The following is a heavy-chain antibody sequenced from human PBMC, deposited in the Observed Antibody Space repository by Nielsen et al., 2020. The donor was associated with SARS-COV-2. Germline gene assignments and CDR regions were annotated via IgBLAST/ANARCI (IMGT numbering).Heavy chain of an antibody. J-gene: IGHJ3*02. CDR3: RADSGTFDI. Sequence: GGSLRLSCAASGFTFSSYGMNWVRQAPGKGLEWVAVIWYDGRKKYHADSVKGRFTISRDNSKNTLYLQMNSLKAEDTAVYYCRADSGTFDIWGQGTMVTVSS. CDR2: IWYDGRKK. D-gene: IGHD2-15*01. V-gene: IGHV3-33*01. CDR1: GFTFSSYG.